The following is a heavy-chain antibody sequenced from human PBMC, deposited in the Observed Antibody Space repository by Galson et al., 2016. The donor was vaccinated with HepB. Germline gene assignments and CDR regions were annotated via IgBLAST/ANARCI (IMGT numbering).Heavy chain of an antibody. CDR2: ISGTGVTT. CDR1: GFIFSNYA. CDR3: AKVLGSPRKWGPPYYYAMDV. D-gene: IGHD1-26*01. V-gene: IGHV3-23*01. Sequence: SLRLSCAASGFIFSNYALTWVRQAPGKGLEWVAGISGTGVTTYYASSVKGRFTISRDNSKNTLYVQMSSLRAEDTAVYYCAKVLGSPRKWGPPYYYAMDVWGQGTTVTVS. J-gene: IGHJ6*02.